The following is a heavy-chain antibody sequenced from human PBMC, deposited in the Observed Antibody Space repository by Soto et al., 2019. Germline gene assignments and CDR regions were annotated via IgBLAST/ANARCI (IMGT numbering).Heavy chain of an antibody. D-gene: IGHD2-15*01. J-gene: IGHJ3*02. CDR1: GFTFSSYA. CDR3: AKDRYCSGGSCFPDGFDI. V-gene: IGHV3-23*01. Sequence: GGSLRVSCAGSGFTFSSYAMSWGRQAPGKGLEWVSAISGSGGSTYYADSVKGRFTISRDNSKKTLYLQMNSLRAEDTAVYYCAKDRYCSGGSCFPDGFDIWGQGTLVTVS. CDR2: ISGSGGST.